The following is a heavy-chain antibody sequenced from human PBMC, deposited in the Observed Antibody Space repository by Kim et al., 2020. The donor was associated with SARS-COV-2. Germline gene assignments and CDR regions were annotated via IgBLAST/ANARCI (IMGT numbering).Heavy chain of an antibody. Sequence: SETLSLTCTVSGGSISSYYWSWIRQPPGKGLEWIGYIYYSGSTNYNPSLKSRVTISVDTSKNQFSLKLSSVTAADTAVYYCARSGAGQQLVASRGGGVWYFDLWGRGTLVTVSS. CDR1: GGSISSYY. D-gene: IGHD6-13*01. J-gene: IGHJ2*01. CDR2: IYYSGST. CDR3: ARSGAGQQLVASRGGGVWYFDL. V-gene: IGHV4-59*01.